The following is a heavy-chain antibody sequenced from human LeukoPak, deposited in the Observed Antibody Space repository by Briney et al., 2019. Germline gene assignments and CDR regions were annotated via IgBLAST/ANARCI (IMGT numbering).Heavy chain of an antibody. Sequence: GASVKVSCKASGYTFNSYGISWVRQAPGQGLEWMGGIIPIFGTANYAQKFQGRVTITADKSTSTAYMELSSLRSEDTAVYYCARDFDSSGYYYSDAFDIWGQGTMVTVSS. CDR3: ARDFDSSGYYYSDAFDI. J-gene: IGHJ3*02. V-gene: IGHV1-69*06. D-gene: IGHD3-22*01. CDR1: GYTFNSYG. CDR2: IIPIFGTA.